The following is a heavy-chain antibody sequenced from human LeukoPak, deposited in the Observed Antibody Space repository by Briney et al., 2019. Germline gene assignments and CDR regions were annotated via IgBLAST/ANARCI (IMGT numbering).Heavy chain of an antibody. Sequence: GASVKVSXKASGGTFSSYAISWVRQAPGQGLEWMGRIIPIFGTANYAQKFQGRVTITTDESTSTAYMELSSLRSEDTAVYYCARDAGGTGTTTGEYWGQGTLVTVSS. D-gene: IGHD4-17*01. CDR3: ARDAGGTGTTTGEY. V-gene: IGHV1-69*05. CDR1: GGTFSSYA. J-gene: IGHJ4*02. CDR2: IIPIFGTA.